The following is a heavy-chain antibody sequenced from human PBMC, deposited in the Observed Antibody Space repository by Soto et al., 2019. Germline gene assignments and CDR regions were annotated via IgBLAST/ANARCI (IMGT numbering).Heavy chain of an antibody. Sequence: QVHLQESGPGLLKPSETLSLTCGVSGGPIRSYYLSWVRQAPGKGLEWIAYIAYTGITGYNPALRSRVTVSGDTSQNLFSLKMTSVTAADTAVYYCAREGFSGCEALDYWGQGILVTVSS. J-gene: IGHJ4*02. CDR3: AREGFSGCEALDY. CDR2: IAYTGIT. CDR1: GGPIRSYY. D-gene: IGHD6-19*01. V-gene: IGHV4-59*01.